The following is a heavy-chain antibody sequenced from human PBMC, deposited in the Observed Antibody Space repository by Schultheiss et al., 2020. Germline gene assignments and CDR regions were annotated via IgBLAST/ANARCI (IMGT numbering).Heavy chain of an antibody. D-gene: IGHD1-26*01. Sequence: SETLSLTCAVYGGSFSGYYWSWIRQPPGKGLEWIGYIYYTGSTDYNPSLKSRVTISVDRSRSQFSLKLNSVTAADTAVYYCVRQVGGSSYYFDSWGQGNQVNVCS. CDR3: VRQVGGSSYYFDS. V-gene: IGHV4-59*08. J-gene: IGHJ4*02. CDR2: IYYTGST. CDR1: GGSFSGYY.